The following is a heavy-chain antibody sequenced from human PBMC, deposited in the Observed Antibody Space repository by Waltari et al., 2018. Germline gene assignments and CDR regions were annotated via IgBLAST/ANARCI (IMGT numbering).Heavy chain of an antibody. Sequence: QVQLQESGPGLVKPSATLSLTCAVSGYSISSGYYWGWTRPPPGKGLEWIGSLYTSGSTYYNPAPKSRVTISADTSTNPSSLQLSSVTAADTAVYYCASSDYGDYYFDYWGQGTLVTVSS. CDR2: LYTSGST. D-gene: IGHD4-17*01. J-gene: IGHJ4*02. V-gene: IGHV4-38-2*01. CDR1: GYSISSGYY. CDR3: ASSDYGDYYFDY.